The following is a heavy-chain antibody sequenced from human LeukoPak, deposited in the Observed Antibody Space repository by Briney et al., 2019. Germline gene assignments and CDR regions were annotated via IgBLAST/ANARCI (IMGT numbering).Heavy chain of an antibody. J-gene: IGHJ6*02. CDR3: ARGIERFGELFLLRGMDV. Sequence: GASVKVSCKASGYTFTSYDINWVRQATGQGLEWMGWMNPNSGNTGYAQKFQGRVTMTRNTSISTAYMELSSLRSEDAAVYYCARGIERFGELFLLRGMDVWGQGTTVTVSS. CDR1: GYTFTSYD. V-gene: IGHV1-8*01. D-gene: IGHD3-10*01. CDR2: MNPNSGNT.